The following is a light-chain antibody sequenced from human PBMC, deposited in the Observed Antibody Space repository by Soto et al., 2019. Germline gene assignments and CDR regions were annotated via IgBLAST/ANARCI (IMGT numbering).Light chain of an antibody. CDR1: SRDVGGYDY. J-gene: IGLJ1*01. CDR3: RSYTSSSTYV. V-gene: IGLV2-14*01. Sequence: QSALTQPASVSGSPGQSITISCTGTSRDVGGYDYVSWYQQHPGKAPKLMIYEVSSRPSGVSNRFSGSKSGNTASLTISGLQAEDEADYYCRSYTSSSTYVFGTATKVTVL. CDR2: EVS.